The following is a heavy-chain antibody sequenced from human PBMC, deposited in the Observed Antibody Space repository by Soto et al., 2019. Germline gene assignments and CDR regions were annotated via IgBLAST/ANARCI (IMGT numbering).Heavy chain of an antibody. CDR3: ATTQKWLAFDY. J-gene: IGHJ4*02. V-gene: IGHV4-59*01. Sequence: SETLSVTCTFSGGAISSYYCRWIRQPPGKGLEWIGSFYNSGSTNYNPSLKSRVAISVDTSKNQFSLRLSSVTAADTAVYYCATTQKWLAFDYWGQGTLVTVS. CDR2: FYNSGST. CDR1: GGAISSYY. D-gene: IGHD6-19*01.